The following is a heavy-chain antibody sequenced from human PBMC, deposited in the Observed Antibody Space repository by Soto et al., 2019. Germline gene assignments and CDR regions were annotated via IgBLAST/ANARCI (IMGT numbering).Heavy chain of an antibody. D-gene: IGHD3-3*01. CDR1: GYTFTGYY. Sequence: QVQLVQSGAEVKKPGASVKVSCKASGYTFTGYYMHWVRQAPGQGLEWMGWINPNSGGTNYAQKFQGRVTRTRDTSVSRAYMEVSRRRSDDTAVYYCARLTIFGVVITPGGGMDVWGQGTTVTVSS. J-gene: IGHJ6*02. CDR2: INPNSGGT. CDR3: ARLTIFGVVITPGGGMDV. V-gene: IGHV1-2*02.